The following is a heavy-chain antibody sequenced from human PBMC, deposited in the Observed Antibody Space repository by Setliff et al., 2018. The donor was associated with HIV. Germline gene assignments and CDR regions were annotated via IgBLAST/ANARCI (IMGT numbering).Heavy chain of an antibody. CDR2: IYYSGTT. CDR1: GGSISSSAYY. Sequence: KPSETLSLTCSVSGGSISSSAYYWGWIRQPPGKGLEWIGNIYYSGTTYYNPSLKSRVTISVDTSKNQFSLKLSSVTAADTAVYYCARGLIVVVRAFDIWGQGTMVTVSS. CDR3: ARGLIVVVRAFDI. D-gene: IGHD3-22*01. J-gene: IGHJ3*02. V-gene: IGHV4-39*01.